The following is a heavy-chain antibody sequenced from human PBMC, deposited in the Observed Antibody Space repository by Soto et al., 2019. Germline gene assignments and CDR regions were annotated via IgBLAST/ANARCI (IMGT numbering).Heavy chain of an antibody. Sequence: PSETLSLTCTVSGGSISSGNYYWSWIRQQPGKGLEWIGFMSYSGSTSYNASLKSRVTISVDTSKSQFSLNLSFVTAADTAVYYCAKDAGGGGNILTGYHVDEAGWFDPWGQGTLVTVSS. V-gene: IGHV4-30-4*01. D-gene: IGHD3-9*01. CDR3: AKDAGGGGNILTGYHVDEAGWFDP. CDR2: MSYSGST. J-gene: IGHJ5*02. CDR1: GGSISSGNYY.